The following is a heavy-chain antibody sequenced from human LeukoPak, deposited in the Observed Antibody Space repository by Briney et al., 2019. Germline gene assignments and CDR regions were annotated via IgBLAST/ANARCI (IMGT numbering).Heavy chain of an antibody. D-gene: IGHD2-15*01. J-gene: IGHJ4*02. CDR3: ARDLRGSEY. CDR1: GGSISSSSYY. Sequence: KPSETLSLTCTVSGGSISSSSYYWGWIRQPPGKGLEWIGSIYYSGSTYYNPSLKSRVSISVDTSKNQFSLTLTSVTAADTAVYYCARDLRGSEYWGQGTLVTVSS. CDR2: IYYSGST. V-gene: IGHV4-39*07.